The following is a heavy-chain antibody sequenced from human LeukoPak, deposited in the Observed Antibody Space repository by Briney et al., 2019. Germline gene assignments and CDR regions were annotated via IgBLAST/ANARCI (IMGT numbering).Heavy chain of an antibody. CDR3: ARDFNYGDYYYYGMDV. V-gene: IGHV4-59*12. Sequence: SETLSLTCTVSGGSISSYYWSWIRQPPGKGLEWIGYIYYSGSTNYNPSLKSRVTMSVDTSKNQFSLKLSSVTAADTAVYYCARDFNYGDYYYYGMDVWGQGTTVTVSS. CDR1: GGSISSYY. D-gene: IGHD4-17*01. J-gene: IGHJ6*02. CDR2: IYYSGST.